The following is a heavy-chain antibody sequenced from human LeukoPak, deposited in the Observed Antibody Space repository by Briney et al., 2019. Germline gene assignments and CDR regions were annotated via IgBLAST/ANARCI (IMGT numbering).Heavy chain of an antibody. CDR1: GGTFSSYA. D-gene: IGHD2-2*01. Sequence: ASVKVSCKASGGTFSSYAISWVRQAPGQGLEWMGGIIPIFGTANYAQKFQGRVTITADESTSTAYMELSSLRSEDTAVYYCARMVSAPSQVLPINWFDPWGQGTPVTVSS. V-gene: IGHV1-69*13. CDR3: ARMVSAPSQVLPINWFDP. J-gene: IGHJ5*02. CDR2: IIPIFGTA.